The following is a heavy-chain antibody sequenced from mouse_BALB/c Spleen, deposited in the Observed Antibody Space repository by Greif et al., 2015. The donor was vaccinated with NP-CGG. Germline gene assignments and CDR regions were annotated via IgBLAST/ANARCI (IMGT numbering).Heavy chain of an antibody. CDR3: VRQGIYYGNLGGFAY. J-gene: IGHJ3*01. V-gene: IGHV10-1*02. CDR2: IRSKSNNYAT. Sequence: EVKLVESGGGLVQPKGSLKLSCAASGFTFNTYAMNWVRQAPGEGLEWVARIRSKSNNYATYYADSVKDRFTISRDDSQSMLYLQMNNLKTEDTAMYYCVRQGIYYGNLGGFAYWGQGTLVTVSA. D-gene: IGHD2-1*01. CDR1: GFTFNTYA.